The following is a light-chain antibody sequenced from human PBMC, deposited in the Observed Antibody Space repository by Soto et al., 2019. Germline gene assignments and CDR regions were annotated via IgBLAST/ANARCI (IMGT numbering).Light chain of an antibody. CDR2: GNI. CDR3: HSFDSRLIGLL. V-gene: IGLV1-40*01. CDR1: NYNIGAGYD. J-gene: IGLJ2*01. Sequence: QSVLTQPPSVTGAPVQRVTISCTGSNYNIGAGYDVHWYRQFPGTAPKLLIYGNINRPSGVPDRFSGSKSGTSASLAITGLQAEDEAHYYCHSFDSRLIGLLFGGGTKLTVL.